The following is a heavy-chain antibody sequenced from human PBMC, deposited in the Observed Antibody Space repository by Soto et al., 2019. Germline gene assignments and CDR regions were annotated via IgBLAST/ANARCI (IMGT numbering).Heavy chain of an antibody. D-gene: IGHD6-25*01. CDR1: GFSFSSYA. CDR2: ISYDGGNK. V-gene: IGHV3-30-3*01. CDR3: ARDLSTATATGDH. Sequence: GGSLRLSCVASGFSFSSYAMHWVRQAPGKGLEWMALISYDGGNKYYADSMRGRFTISRDNSKSTLYLQMNSLRSEDTAVYYCARDLSTATATGDHWGQGTQVTVSS. J-gene: IGHJ4*02.